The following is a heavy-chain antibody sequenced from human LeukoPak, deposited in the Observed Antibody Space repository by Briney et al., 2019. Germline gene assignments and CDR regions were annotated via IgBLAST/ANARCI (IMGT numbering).Heavy chain of an antibody. J-gene: IGHJ4*02. CDR2: ISYDGSNK. V-gene: IGHV3-30-3*01. CDR1: GFTFRSYA. D-gene: IGHD6-13*01. Sequence: GGSLRLSCAASGFTFRSYAMHWVRQAPGKGLEWVAVISYDGSNKYYADSVKGRFTISRDNSKNTLYLQMNSLRAEDTAVYYCARDSAIAAAGGYFDYWGQGTLVTVSS. CDR3: ARDSAIAAAGGYFDY.